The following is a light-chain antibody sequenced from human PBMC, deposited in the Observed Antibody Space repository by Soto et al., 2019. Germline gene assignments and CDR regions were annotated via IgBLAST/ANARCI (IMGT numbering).Light chain of an antibody. V-gene: IGKV1-5*03. CDR2: KAS. CDR1: QTISSW. Sequence: DIQMTQSPSTLSGSVGDRVTITCRASQTISSWLAWYQQKPGKAPKLLIYKASTLKSGVPSRFSGSGSGTELPLTINSLQPDDFATYYCQHYNSYSEAFGQGTKVELK. J-gene: IGKJ1*01. CDR3: QHYNSYSEA.